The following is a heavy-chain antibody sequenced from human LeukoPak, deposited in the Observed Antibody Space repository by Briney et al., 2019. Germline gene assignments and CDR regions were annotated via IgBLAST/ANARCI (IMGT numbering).Heavy chain of an antibody. V-gene: IGHV4-59*01. Sequence: PSETLSLTCTVSGGSISSYYWSWIRQPPGKGLEWIGYIYYSGSTNYNPSLKSRVTISVDTSKNQFSLKLSSVTAADTAVYYCAGVLLWFGESHHDAFDIWGQGTMVTVSS. CDR3: AGVLLWFGESHHDAFDI. J-gene: IGHJ3*02. CDR2: IYYSGST. D-gene: IGHD3-10*01. CDR1: GGSISSYY.